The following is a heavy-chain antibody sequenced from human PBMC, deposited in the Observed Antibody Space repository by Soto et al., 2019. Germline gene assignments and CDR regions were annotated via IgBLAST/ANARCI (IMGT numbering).Heavy chain of an antibody. CDR1: GYTLTELS. Sequence: GAAVKVSCKVSGYTLTELSMQWVRQAPGKGLEWMGGFDPEDGEEMYAQKFQGRVTMTEDTSTDTAYMELSGLRSDDTGVYYCAHDIPLRLWGQGTLVTV. CDR3: AHDIPLRL. J-gene: IGHJ4*02. CDR2: FDPEDGEE. D-gene: IGHD3-9*01. V-gene: IGHV1-24*01.